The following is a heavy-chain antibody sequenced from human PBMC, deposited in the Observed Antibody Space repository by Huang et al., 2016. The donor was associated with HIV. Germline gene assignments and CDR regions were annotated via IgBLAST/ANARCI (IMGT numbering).Heavy chain of an antibody. Sequence: QVQLVESGGGVVQPGRSLRLSCAASGFTLSDSALHWVRQAPGKGEEGGALISYDGNDKFYSDSVRGRFTITRDNFNNTLYLQMNSLRHEDTALYYCARFGKRLPMLRGEDVIGDIWGQGTMVIVSS. D-gene: IGHD3-10*01. V-gene: IGHV3-30-3*01. CDR2: ISYDGNDK. CDR1: GFTLSDSA. CDR3: ARFGKRLPMLRGEDVIGDI. J-gene: IGHJ3*02.